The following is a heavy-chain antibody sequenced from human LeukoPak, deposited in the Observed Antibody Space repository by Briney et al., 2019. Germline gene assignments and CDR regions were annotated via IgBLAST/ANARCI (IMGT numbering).Heavy chain of an antibody. D-gene: IGHD3-22*01. CDR3: ARSGYDSSGYYPPAGFDY. CDR1: GGSISSYY. V-gene: IGHV4-59*08. CDR2: IYYSGST. J-gene: IGHJ4*02. Sequence: SETLSLTCTVSGGSISSYYWSWIRQPPGKGLEWIGYIYYSGSTNYNPSLKSRVTISVDTSKNQFSLKLSSVTAADTAEYYCARSGYDSSGYYPPAGFDYWGQGTLVTVSS.